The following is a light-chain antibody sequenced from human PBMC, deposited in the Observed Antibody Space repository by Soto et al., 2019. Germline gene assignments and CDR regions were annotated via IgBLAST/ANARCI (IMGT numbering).Light chain of an antibody. CDR1: QSVSSNY. CDR3: QRYGSSPPLT. J-gene: IGKJ4*01. Sequence: EIVLMQSPGTLSLSPGERATLSCRASQSVSSNYLAWYQQKPGQAPRLLIDGASRRATGIPDRFSGSGSGTDFTLTIGRLEPEDFAVYYCQRYGSSPPLTFGGGTKVEIK. CDR2: GAS. V-gene: IGKV3-20*01.